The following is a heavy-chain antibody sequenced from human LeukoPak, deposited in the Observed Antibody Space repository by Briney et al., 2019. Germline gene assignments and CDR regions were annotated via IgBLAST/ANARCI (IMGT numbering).Heavy chain of an antibody. J-gene: IGHJ4*02. CDR2: IQYDGSNK. V-gene: IGHV3-30*02. CDR3: ARDSSTDFDY. Sequence: GGSLRLSCAASGFIFSKFDMHWVRQAPGKGLEWVAFIQYDGSNKYYADSVKGRFTISRDNAKNSLYLQMNSLRAEDTAVYYCARDSSTDFDYWGQGTLVTVSS. CDR1: GFIFSKFD.